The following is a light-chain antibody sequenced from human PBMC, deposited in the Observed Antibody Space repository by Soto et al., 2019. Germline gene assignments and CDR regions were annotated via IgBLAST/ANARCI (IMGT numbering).Light chain of an antibody. Sequence: EIVLTQSPGTLSLSPGERATLSCRASQRVTGTYLAWYQQKHGQAPRLLIHGASSRASGIPDRFSGRGSGTDFTLTIIRLEPEDFAGYFCQQYAISPRSFGQGTKLEIK. CDR2: GAS. CDR3: QQYAISPRS. CDR1: QRVTGTY. V-gene: IGKV3-20*01. J-gene: IGKJ2*01.